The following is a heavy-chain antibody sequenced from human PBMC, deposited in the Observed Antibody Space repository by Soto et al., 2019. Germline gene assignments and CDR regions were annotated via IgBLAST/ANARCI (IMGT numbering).Heavy chain of an antibody. CDR1: GGSFSGYY. V-gene: IGHV4-59*08. CDR3: ARLILVNHFIVVVSAAILVYYMDV. CDR2: IYYSGST. Sequence: SDTLSLTYAVYGGSFSGYYWSWIRQPPGKGQEWIGYIYYSGSTNYNPSLKSRVTISVDTSKNQFSLKQSSVTAADTAVYYCARLILVNHFIVVVSAAILVYYMDVWGKGTTVTVSS. J-gene: IGHJ6*03. D-gene: IGHD2-2*01.